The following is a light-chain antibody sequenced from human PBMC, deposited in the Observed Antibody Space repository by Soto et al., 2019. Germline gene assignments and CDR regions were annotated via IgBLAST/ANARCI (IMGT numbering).Light chain of an antibody. Sequence: QSALTQPPSASGTPGQRVTISCSGSTSNIGSNTVNWYQLLPGTAPKLLIYINSQRPSGVPDRFSGSKSGTSASLAISGLQSEDEADYCCAAWDDSMNGYVFGNGTKVTVL. CDR1: TSNIGSNT. J-gene: IGLJ1*01. V-gene: IGLV1-44*01. CDR2: INS. CDR3: AAWDDSMNGYV.